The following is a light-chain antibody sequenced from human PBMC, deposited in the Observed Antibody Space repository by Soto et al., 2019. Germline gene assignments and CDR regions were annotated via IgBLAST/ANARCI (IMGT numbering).Light chain of an antibody. V-gene: IGLV2-14*01. J-gene: IGLJ2*01. CDR1: SSDIDGYNY. Sequence: QSVLTQPASVSGSPGQSITISCTGTSSDIDGYNYVSWYQHHPGKAPKLLIYEVTNRPSGVSNRFSGSKSGNTASLTISGLQAEDEAVYYCNSYTSSSTRVFGGGTKLTVL. CDR2: EVT. CDR3: NSYTSSSTRV.